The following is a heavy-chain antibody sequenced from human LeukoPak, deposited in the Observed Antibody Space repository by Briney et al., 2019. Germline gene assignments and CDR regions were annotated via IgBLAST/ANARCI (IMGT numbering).Heavy chain of an antibody. CDR1: GGTFSSYA. V-gene: IGHV1-69*13. CDR2: IISIFGIA. CDR3: ARLDEYSSSSRYYGRHV. Sequence: SVKLSCAASGGTFSSYALSWVRQAPGQGREWMGGIISIFGIANYAQKSQGRVTITADESTSTAYMELSSLRSEDTALYYGARLDEYSSSSRYYGRHVWGQGTTVTVPS. D-gene: IGHD6-6*01. J-gene: IGHJ6*02.